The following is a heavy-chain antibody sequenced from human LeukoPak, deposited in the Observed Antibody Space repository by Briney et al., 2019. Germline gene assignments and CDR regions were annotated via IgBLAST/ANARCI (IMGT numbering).Heavy chain of an antibody. Sequence: GGSLRLSCAASGFTFSSYSMNWVRQAPGKGLEWVSSISSSSSYIYYADSVKGRFTISRDNAKNSLYLQMNSLRAEDTAVYYCARELIAAAGNSDYWGQGTLVTVSS. D-gene: IGHD6-13*01. V-gene: IGHV3-21*01. CDR1: GFTFSSYS. J-gene: IGHJ4*02. CDR2: ISSSSSYI. CDR3: ARELIAAAGNSDY.